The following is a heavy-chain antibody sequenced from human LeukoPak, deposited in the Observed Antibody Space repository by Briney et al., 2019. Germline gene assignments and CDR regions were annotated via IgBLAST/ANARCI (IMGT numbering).Heavy chain of an antibody. V-gene: IGHV3-23*01. CDR1: GFTFSSFG. Sequence: PGGTLRLSCAASGFTFSSFGMSWVRQAPGKGLEWVSSITGSGGSTFYADSVKGRFTISRDNSKNTLYLQMNSLRAEDTAIYYCARAGCSGGSCYKTTFDIWGQGTMVTVSS. D-gene: IGHD2-15*01. CDR3: ARAGCSGGSCYKTTFDI. J-gene: IGHJ3*02. CDR2: ITGSGGST.